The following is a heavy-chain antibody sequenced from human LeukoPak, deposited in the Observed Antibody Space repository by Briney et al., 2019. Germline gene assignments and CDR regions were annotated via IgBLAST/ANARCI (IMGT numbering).Heavy chain of an antibody. CDR2: IRSKAYGGKT. CDR3: TTSYGDYVIEYYFDY. CDR1: GFTFGDYA. V-gene: IGHV3-49*04. D-gene: IGHD4-17*01. Sequence: PGRSLRLSCTASGFTFGDYAMSWVRQAPGKGLEWVGFIRSKAYGGKTEYAASVKGRFTISRDDSKSIAYLQMNSQKTEDTAVYYCTTSYGDYVIEYYFDYWGQGTLVTVSS. J-gene: IGHJ4*02.